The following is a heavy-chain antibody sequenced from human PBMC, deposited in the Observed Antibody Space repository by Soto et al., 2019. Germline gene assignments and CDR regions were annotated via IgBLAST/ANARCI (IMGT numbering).Heavy chain of an antibody. CDR1: GFTFSSYA. Sequence: GESLKISCAASGFTFSSYAMSWVRQAPGKGLEWVSAISGSGGSTYYADSVKGRFTISRDNSKNTLYLQMNSLRAEDTAVYYCARSIAARPFVLWYYYYGMDVWGQGTTVTVSS. D-gene: IGHD6-6*01. CDR3: ARSIAARPFVLWYYYYGMDV. CDR2: ISGSGGST. V-gene: IGHV3-23*01. J-gene: IGHJ6*02.